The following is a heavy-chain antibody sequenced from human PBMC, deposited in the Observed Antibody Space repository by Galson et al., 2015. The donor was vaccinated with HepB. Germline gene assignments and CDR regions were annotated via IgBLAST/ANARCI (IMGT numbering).Heavy chain of an antibody. CDR2: ISYDGTNR. CDR1: GFTFDSYA. D-gene: IGHD6-19*01. V-gene: IGHV3-30*04. J-gene: IGHJ4*02. CDR3: AKEGVAGTH. Sequence: SLRLSCAASGFTFDSYAMHWVRQAPGKGLEWVAVISYDGTNRYYADSVKGRFTIFRDTSKSTLYLQMISLKPEDTAVYYCAKEGVAGTHWGQGTLVTVSS.